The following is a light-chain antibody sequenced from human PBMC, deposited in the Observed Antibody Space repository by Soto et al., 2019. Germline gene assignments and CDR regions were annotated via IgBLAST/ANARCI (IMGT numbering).Light chain of an antibody. V-gene: IGLV2-14*01. CDR2: DVS. CDR3: SSYTSSSTPVV. CDR1: SSDVGGYNY. Sequence: QSALTQPASVSGSPGQXXTISCTGTSSDVGGYNYVSWYQQHPGKAPKLMIYDVSNRPSGVSNRFSGSKSGNTASLTISGLQAEDEADYYCSSYTSSSTPVVFGGGTKLTVL. J-gene: IGLJ2*01.